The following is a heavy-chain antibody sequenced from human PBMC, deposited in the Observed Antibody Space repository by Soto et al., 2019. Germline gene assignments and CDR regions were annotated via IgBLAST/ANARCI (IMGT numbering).Heavy chain of an antibody. Sequence: EVQLVESGGGLVKPGGSLRLSCAASGFTLSNAWMSWVRQAPGKGLEWVGRIKSKTDGGTTDYAAPGKGRFTNSIDDTKNTLYLQMNSLKTEDTAVYYCTTDPPTIMDVWGQGTTVTVSS. D-gene: IGHD3-3*01. V-gene: IGHV3-15*01. CDR1: GFTLSNAW. J-gene: IGHJ6*02. CDR2: IKSKTDGGTT. CDR3: TTDPPTIMDV.